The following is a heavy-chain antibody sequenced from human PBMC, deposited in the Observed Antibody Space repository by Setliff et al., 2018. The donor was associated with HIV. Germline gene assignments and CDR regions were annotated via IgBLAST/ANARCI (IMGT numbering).Heavy chain of an antibody. CDR3: ARDWVTRSNYYGSGSPWYFDF. CDR2: VYASAYS. D-gene: IGHD3-10*01. V-gene: IGHV4-61*02. Sequence: SLTCTVSGGSISSGSYYWNWIRQPAGKGLEWIGRVYASAYSNYNPSLKSRVTMSVDTSQNQFSLKLRSVNAADTAVYYCARDWVTRSNYYGSGSPWYFDFWGRGILVTVSS. CDR1: GGSISSGSYY. J-gene: IGHJ2*01.